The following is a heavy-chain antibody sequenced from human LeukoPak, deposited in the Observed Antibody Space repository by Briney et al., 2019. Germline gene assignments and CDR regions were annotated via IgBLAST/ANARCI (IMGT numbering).Heavy chain of an antibody. CDR3: TTRSYRFLTLLG. J-gene: IGHJ4*02. CDR2: IRSSIYGGTP. V-gene: IGHV3-49*03. Sequence: GGSLRLSCTSSGFTFREFAVSWFRQAPGKGLEWIGFIRSSIYGGTPKAAASVKGRFIFSRDDSKGVAYLRMNSLKTDDTAVYYCTTRSYRFLTLLGWGQGTLVTVSS. CDR1: GFTFREFA. D-gene: IGHD3-16*02.